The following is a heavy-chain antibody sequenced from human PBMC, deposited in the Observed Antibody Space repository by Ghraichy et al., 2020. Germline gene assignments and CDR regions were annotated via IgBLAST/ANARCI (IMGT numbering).Heavy chain of an antibody. Sequence: SETLSLTCTVSGGSVDSGSYYWNWIRQPPGKGLEWIGYVYYSGNTNSNPSLKSRVTMSVDTSKSQFSLKLSSVTAADTAVYYCARLSGSYHYFDYWGQGPLVTVSS. CDR1: GGSVDSGSYY. CDR2: VYYSGNT. CDR3: ARLSGSYHYFDY. D-gene: IGHD1-26*01. J-gene: IGHJ4*02. V-gene: IGHV4-61*01.